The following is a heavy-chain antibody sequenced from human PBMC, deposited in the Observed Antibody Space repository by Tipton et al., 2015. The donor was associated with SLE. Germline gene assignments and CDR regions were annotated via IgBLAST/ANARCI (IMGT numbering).Heavy chain of an antibody. Sequence: QLVQSGPEVKKPGASVKVSCKASGYTFTNYGIGWVRQAPGQGLEWMGWISIYNDNTNYAQKLQGRVTMTTDTSTRTVYMELRSLRSDDTAIYYCARDLVQYSGYLDAFDIWGQGTMVTVSS. J-gene: IGHJ3*02. D-gene: IGHD5-12*01. V-gene: IGHV1-18*01. CDR3: ARDLVQYSGYLDAFDI. CDR1: GYTFTNYG. CDR2: ISIYNDNT.